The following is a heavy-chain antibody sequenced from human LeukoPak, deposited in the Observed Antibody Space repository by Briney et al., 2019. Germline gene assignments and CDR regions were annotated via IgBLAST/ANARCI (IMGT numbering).Heavy chain of an antibody. V-gene: IGHV3-48*03. CDR3: AREAYNWNNRMVDY. J-gene: IGHJ4*02. D-gene: IGHD1/OR15-1a*01. CDR1: GFAFSSYE. Sequence: PGGSLRLSCAASGFAFSSYEMNWVRQAPGKGLEWVSYISSSGSTIYYAESVKGRFTISRDNAKNSLYLQMNSLRAEDTAVYYCAREAYNWNNRMVDYWGQGTLVTVSP. CDR2: ISSSGSTI.